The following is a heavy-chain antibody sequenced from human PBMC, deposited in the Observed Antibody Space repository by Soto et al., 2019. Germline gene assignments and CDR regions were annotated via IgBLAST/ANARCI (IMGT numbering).Heavy chain of an antibody. CDR1: GGSFSGYY. J-gene: IGHJ5*02. CDR2: INHSGST. Sequence: SETLSLTCAVYGGSFSGYYWSWIRQPPGKGLEWIGEINHSGSTNYNPSLKSRVTISVDTSKNQFSLKLSSVTAADTAVYYCARGGYSGYVASRGVNWFDPWGQGTLVTVSS. V-gene: IGHV4-34*01. D-gene: IGHD5-12*01. CDR3: ARGGYSGYVASRGVNWFDP.